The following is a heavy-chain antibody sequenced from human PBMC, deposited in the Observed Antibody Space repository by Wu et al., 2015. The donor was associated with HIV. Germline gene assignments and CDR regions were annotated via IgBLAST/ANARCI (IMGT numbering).Heavy chain of an antibody. D-gene: IGHD2-8*01. V-gene: IGHV1-69*18. CDR1: GGTFTNYA. J-gene: IGHJ2*01. Sequence: QVQLVQSGTEVKKPGSSVKVSCKASGGTFTNYAISWVRQAPGQGLDWMGRIIPIFGTADYAQKFQGRVTITADESTSTAYMELSSLKSEDTAMYYCARERMADWYYNLWGRGTLVTVSS. CDR2: IIPIFGTA. CDR3: ARERMADWYYNL.